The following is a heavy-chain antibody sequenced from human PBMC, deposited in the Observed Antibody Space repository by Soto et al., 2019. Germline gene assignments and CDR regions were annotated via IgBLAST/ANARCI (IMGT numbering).Heavy chain of an antibody. D-gene: IGHD2-2*01. Sequence: GESLKISCKGSGFTFTSYWIAWVRQMPGKGLEWMGIIYPGDSDSSYSPSFQGQVTIPADKSINTAYLHWSSLKASDTAIYYCPKHEGYCSTTTCSNFDYWGQGTLVTVSS. V-gene: IGHV5-51*01. CDR2: IYPGDSDS. CDR3: PKHEGYCSTTTCSNFDY. CDR1: GFTFTSYW. J-gene: IGHJ4*02.